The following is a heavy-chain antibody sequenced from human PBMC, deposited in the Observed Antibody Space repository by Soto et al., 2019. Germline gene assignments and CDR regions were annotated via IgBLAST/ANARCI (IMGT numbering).Heavy chain of an antibody. CDR1: GFTVSSHY. J-gene: IGHJ4*02. Sequence: EVQLVESGGGLVQPGGSLRLSCSASGFTVSSHYMTLVRQAPGKGLEWVSTIYSDGTTYYADSVKGRFTISRDNSKNTLYLQMNSLRAEDTAVYYCARGSSNYNFWGQGTLVTVSS. CDR2: IYSDGTT. V-gene: IGHV3-53*01. CDR3: ARGSSNYNF. D-gene: IGHD4-4*01.